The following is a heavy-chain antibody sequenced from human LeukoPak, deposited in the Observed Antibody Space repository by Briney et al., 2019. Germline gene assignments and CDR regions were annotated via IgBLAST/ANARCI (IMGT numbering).Heavy chain of an antibody. J-gene: IGHJ4*02. D-gene: IGHD3-22*01. Sequence: PGGSLRLSCAASGFTFSSYSMNWVRQAPGKGLEWVSSISSSSSYIYYADSVKGRFTISRDNAKNSLYLQMNSLRAEDTAVYYCARDTSDYYDSSGYPVDYWGQRTLVTVSS. CDR3: ARDTSDYYDSSGYPVDY. V-gene: IGHV3-21*01. CDR2: ISSSSSYI. CDR1: GFTFSSYS.